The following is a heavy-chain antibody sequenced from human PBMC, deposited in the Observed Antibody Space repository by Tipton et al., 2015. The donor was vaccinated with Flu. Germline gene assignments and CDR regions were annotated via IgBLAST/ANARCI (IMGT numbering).Heavy chain of an antibody. CDR1: GGSFSGYY. CDR3: ARGYAFDI. J-gene: IGHJ3*02. V-gene: IGHV4-34*01. Sequence: TLSVTCAVYGGSFSGYYWSWIRQPPGKGLEWIGEINHSGSTNYNPSLKSRVTISVDTSKNQFSLKLSSVTAADTAVYYCARGYAFDIWGQGTMVTVSS. CDR2: INHSGST.